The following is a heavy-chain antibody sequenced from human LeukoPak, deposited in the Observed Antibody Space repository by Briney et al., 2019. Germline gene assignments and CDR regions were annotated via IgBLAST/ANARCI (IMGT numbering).Heavy chain of an antibody. J-gene: IGHJ4*02. Sequence: GGSLRLSCAASGFTFSRYSMNWVRQAPGKGLEWVSSISSGSNLYYADSVKGRFTISRDNVKNTLYLQMNSLRAEDTAVYYCVREGFFDYWGQGALVTVSS. V-gene: IGHV3-21*01. CDR2: ISSGSNL. CDR3: VREGFFDY. CDR1: GFTFSRYS.